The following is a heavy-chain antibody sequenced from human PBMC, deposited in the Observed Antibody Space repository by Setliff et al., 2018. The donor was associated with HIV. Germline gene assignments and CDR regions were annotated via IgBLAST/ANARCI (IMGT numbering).Heavy chain of an antibody. J-gene: IGHJ5*02. Sequence: SVKVSCKASGGTFSSYAISWVRQAPGQGLEWMGGIIPILGIANYAQKFQGRVTITADKSTSTAYMELSSLRSEDTAVYYCAPEHNYYGSGSYSWFDPWGQGTLVTVSS. D-gene: IGHD3-10*01. CDR1: GGTFSSYA. CDR2: IIPILGIA. V-gene: IGHV1-69*10. CDR3: APEHNYYGSGSYSWFDP.